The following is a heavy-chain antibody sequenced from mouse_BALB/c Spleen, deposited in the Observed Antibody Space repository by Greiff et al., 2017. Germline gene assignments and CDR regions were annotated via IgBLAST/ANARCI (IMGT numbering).Heavy chain of an antibody. CDR1: GFNIKDTY. D-gene: IGHD2-3*01. Sequence: VQLQQSGAELVKPGASVKLSCTASGFNIKDTYMHWVKQRPEQGLEWIGRIDPANGNTKYDPKFQGKATITADTSSNTAYLQLSSLTSEDTAVYYCASLYDGYYWFAYWGQGTLVTVSA. J-gene: IGHJ3*01. V-gene: IGHV14-3*02. CDR2: IDPANGNT. CDR3: ASLYDGYYWFAY.